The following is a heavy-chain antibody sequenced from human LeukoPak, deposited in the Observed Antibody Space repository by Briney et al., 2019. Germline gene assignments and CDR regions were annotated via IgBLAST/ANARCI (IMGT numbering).Heavy chain of an antibody. D-gene: IGHD5-18*01. CDR2: INHSGST. CDR3: ARVQLWSLYYYYYGMDV. V-gene: IGHV4-34*01. J-gene: IGHJ6*02. Sequence: NPSETLSLTCAVYGGSFSGYYWSWIRQPPGKGLEWIGEINHSGSTNYNPSLKSRVTISVDTSKNQFSLKLSSVTAAATAVYYCARVQLWSLYYYYYGMDVWGQGTTVTVSS. CDR1: GGSFSGYY.